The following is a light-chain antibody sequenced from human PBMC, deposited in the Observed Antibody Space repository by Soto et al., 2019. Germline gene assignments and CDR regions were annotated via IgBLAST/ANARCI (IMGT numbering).Light chain of an antibody. V-gene: IGLV1-44*01. CDR2: CNN. CDR1: SSNIGSNT. CDR3: ATWADGLNSYV. J-gene: IGLJ1*01. Sequence: QSVLTQPPSASGTPGQRVTISCSGSSSNIGSNTVSWYQQLPQRAPKLLIFCNNQRPSGVPDRFSGSKSGTSASLAISGLQSEDEADYYCATWADGLNSYVFGTGTKVTVL.